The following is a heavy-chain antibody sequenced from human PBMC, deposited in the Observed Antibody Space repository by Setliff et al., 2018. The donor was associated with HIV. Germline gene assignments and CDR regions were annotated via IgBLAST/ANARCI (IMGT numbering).Heavy chain of an antibody. CDR2: IIPIFDTA. Sequence: ASVKVSCKASGGTFSNYAFTWVRQAPGQGLEWMGGIIPIFDTANYAQKFQGRVSITTDESTSTAYMELSSLRSEDTAVYYCARDLGYSYPHGLDYWGQGTLVTVSS. CDR1: GGTFSNYA. J-gene: IGHJ4*02. V-gene: IGHV1-69*05. D-gene: IGHD5-18*01. CDR3: ARDLGYSYPHGLDY.